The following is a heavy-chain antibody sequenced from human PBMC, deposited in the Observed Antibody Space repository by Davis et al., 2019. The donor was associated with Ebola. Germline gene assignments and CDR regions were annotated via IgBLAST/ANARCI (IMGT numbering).Heavy chain of an antibody. CDR1: GGSISSYY. CDR2: INHSGST. J-gene: IGHJ5*02. D-gene: IGHD5-12*01. CDR3: ARGRYSGYDGGGWWFDP. V-gene: IGHV4-34*01. Sequence: PSETLSLTCTVSGGSISSYYWSWIRQPPGKGLEWIGEINHSGSTKYNPSLKSRVTISVDTSKNQFSLKLSSVTAADTAVYYCARGRYSGYDGGGWWFDPWGQGTLVTVSS.